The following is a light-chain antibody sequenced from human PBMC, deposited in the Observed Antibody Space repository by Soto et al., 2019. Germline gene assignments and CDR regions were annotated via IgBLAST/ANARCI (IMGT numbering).Light chain of an antibody. Sequence: QPALTQPPSASGSPGQSVTISCTGTSSDVGGYNYVSWYQQHPGKAPKLIIYEVSKRPSGVPDRFSGSKSGNTASLTVSGLQAEDEADYYCTSYAVTYSFFYVFGTGTKLTVL. CDR1: SSDVGGYNY. CDR2: EVS. J-gene: IGLJ1*01. V-gene: IGLV2-8*01. CDR3: TSYAVTYSFFYV.